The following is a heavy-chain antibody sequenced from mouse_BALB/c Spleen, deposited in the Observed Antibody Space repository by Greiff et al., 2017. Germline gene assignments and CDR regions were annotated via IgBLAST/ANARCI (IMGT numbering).Heavy chain of an antibody. Sequence: EVKLQESGAELVKPGASVKLSCTASGFNIKDTYMHWVKQRPEQGLEWIGRIDPANGNTKYDPKFQGKATITADTSSNTAYLQLSSLTSEDTAVYYCARSRGHPFDYWGQGTTLTVSS. CDR3: ARSRGHPFDY. V-gene: IGHV14-3*02. CDR2: IDPANGNT. J-gene: IGHJ2*01. CDR1: GFNIKDTY. D-gene: IGHD6-1*01.